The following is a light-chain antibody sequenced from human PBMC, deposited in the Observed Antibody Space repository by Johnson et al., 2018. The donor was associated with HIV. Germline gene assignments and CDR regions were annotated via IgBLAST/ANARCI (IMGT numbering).Light chain of an antibody. CDR3: GTWDNILSAPYV. J-gene: IGLJ1*01. Sequence: QSVLTQPPSVSAAPGQRVTISCSGSSSNIGNNYVSWYQHLPGTAPKLLIYENNKRPSGIPDRFSGSKSGTSATLGITGLQTGDEADYYCGTWDNILSAPYVFGTGTKVTVL. CDR2: ENN. V-gene: IGLV1-51*02. CDR1: SSNIGNNY.